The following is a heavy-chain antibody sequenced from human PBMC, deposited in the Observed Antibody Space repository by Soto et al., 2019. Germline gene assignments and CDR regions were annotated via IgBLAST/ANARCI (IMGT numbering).Heavy chain of an antibody. D-gene: IGHD2-21*02. V-gene: IGHV3-30-3*01. Sequence: QVQLVESGGGVVQPGSSLRLSCAASGFTFSSYAMHWVRQAPGKGLEWVAVISYDGSNKYYADSVKGRFTISRDNSKNTLYLQINSLRAEDTAVYYCARDQCGGDCYRGGFDYWGQGTLVTVSS. CDR3: ARDQCGGDCYRGGFDY. CDR1: GFTFSSYA. CDR2: ISYDGSNK. J-gene: IGHJ4*02.